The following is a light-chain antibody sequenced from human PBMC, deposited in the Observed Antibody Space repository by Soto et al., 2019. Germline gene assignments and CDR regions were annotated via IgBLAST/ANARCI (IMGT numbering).Light chain of an antibody. CDR2: INN. V-gene: IGLV1-44*01. Sequence: QSVLSQPPSASATPEQTVTLSCSGSGSDIGSNTVSWYRQLPGTAPKLLIYINNQRPSGVPSRFSGSKSGTSASLAISGPQSEDEATYYCAAWDDSLNGPVFGGGTQLTVL. CDR1: GSDIGSNT. CDR3: AAWDDSLNGPV. J-gene: IGLJ2*01.